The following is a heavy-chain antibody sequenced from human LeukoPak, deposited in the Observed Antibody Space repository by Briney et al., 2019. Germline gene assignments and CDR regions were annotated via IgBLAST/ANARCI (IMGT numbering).Heavy chain of an antibody. D-gene: IGHD2-15*01. V-gene: IGHV3-48*03. CDR1: GFTFSSYE. CDR2: ISGSGSSI. CDR3: ASPGEGYCNGGSCYYFDY. Sequence: PGGSLRLSCAASGFTFSSYEMNWVRQAPGKGLEWVSYISGSGSSIYYADSAKGRFTISRDNAKNSLYPQMDSLRAEDTAVYYCASPGEGYCNGGSCYYFDYWGQGTLVTVSS. J-gene: IGHJ4*02.